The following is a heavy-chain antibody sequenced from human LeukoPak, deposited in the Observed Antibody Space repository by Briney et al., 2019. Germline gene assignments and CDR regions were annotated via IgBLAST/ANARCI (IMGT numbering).Heavy chain of an antibody. J-gene: IGHJ5*02. CDR2: ISSSSSYI. V-gene: IGHV3-21*01. CDR3: ARTEGEYRFDP. CDR1: GFTFSSYS. Sequence: GGSLRLSRAASGFTFSSYSMNWVRQAPGKGLEWVSSISSSSSYIYYADSVKGRFTISRDNAKNSLYLQMNSLRAEDTAVYYCARTEGEYRFDPWGQGTLVTVSS. D-gene: IGHD2/OR15-2a*01.